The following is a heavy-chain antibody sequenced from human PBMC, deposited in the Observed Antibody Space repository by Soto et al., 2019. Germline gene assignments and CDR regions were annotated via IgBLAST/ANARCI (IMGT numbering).Heavy chain of an antibody. CDR1: GFTFSSYA. CDR3: AKFFSYDSSAYYYLDSESYFDY. J-gene: IGHJ4*02. CDR2: LSGSGGST. Sequence: GGSLRLSCAASGFTFSSYAMSWVRQAPGKGLEWVSALSGSGGSTSYADSVKGRFTISRDNSKNTLYLQMNSLRAEDTAVYYCAKFFSYDSSAYYYLDSESYFDYWGQGTLVTSPQ. D-gene: IGHD3-22*01. V-gene: IGHV3-23*01.